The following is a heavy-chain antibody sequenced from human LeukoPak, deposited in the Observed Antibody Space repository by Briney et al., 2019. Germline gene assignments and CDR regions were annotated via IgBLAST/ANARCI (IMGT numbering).Heavy chain of an antibody. CDR1: GGSITRGTNY. J-gene: IGHJ4*02. CDR2: IYYSGTT. Sequence: SETLSLTCTVSGGSITRGTNYWGWIRQPPGKGLEWIGSIYYSGTTYYNPSLKSRVTISVDTSKNQVSLKLTSVTATDTAVYYCARHNPYFDYWRQGTLVTVSS. CDR3: ARHNPYFDY. V-gene: IGHV4-39*01.